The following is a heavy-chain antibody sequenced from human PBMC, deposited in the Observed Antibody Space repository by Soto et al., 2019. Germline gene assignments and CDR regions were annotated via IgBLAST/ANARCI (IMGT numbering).Heavy chain of an antibody. J-gene: IGHJ6*02. V-gene: IGHV3-23*01. CDR1: GFTFSSYA. CDR2: ISGSGGST. CDR3: AKESGKPLYYGYYYYGMDV. Sequence: GGSLRLSCAASGFTFSSYAMSWVRQAPGKGLEWVSAISGSGGSTYYADSVKGRFTISRDNSKNTLYLQMNSLRAEDTAVYYCAKESGKPLYYGYYYYGMDVWGQGTTVTVSS. D-gene: IGHD4-17*01.